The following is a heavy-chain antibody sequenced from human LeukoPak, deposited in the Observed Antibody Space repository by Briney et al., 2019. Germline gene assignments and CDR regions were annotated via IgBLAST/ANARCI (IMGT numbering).Heavy chain of an antibody. CDR1: GFTFSSYW. J-gene: IGHJ4*02. Sequence: GGSLRLSCAASGFTFSSYWMHWVRQAPGKGLVWVSRINSDGSSTSYADSVKGRFTISRDNAKNTLYLQMNSLRAEDTAEYYCARTSSGWYSRLDYWGQGTLVTVSS. CDR3: ARTSSGWYSRLDY. CDR2: INSDGSST. V-gene: IGHV3-74*01. D-gene: IGHD6-19*01.